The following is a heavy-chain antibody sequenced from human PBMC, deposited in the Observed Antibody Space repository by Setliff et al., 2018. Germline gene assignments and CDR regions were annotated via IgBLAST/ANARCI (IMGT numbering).Heavy chain of an antibody. V-gene: IGHV4-34*01. J-gene: IGHJ4*02. CDR3: ARGRGTPSYNFWIFDF. Sequence: NPSETLSLTCAVYGGSFSDYFWSWIRQPPGKGLEWISEINHGRTTNFNPSLKSRVTISVDTSKNQFSLTLSSVTAADTAVYYCARGRGTPSYNFWIFDFWSQGTLVTVSS. CDR2: INHGRTT. D-gene: IGHD3-3*01. CDR1: GGSFSDYF.